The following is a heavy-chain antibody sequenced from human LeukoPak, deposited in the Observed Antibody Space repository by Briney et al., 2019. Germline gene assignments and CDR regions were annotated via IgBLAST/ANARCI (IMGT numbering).Heavy chain of an antibody. D-gene: IGHD3-10*01. CDR2: IYSGGTT. V-gene: IGHV3-53*01. J-gene: IGHJ5*02. CDR1: GFTVSGNY. CDR3: ARDRDRP. Sequence: GGSLRLSCAASGFTVSGNYMRWVRQAPGKGLEWVSLIYSGGTTYYADSVKGRFTISRDNSKNTLYLQMNSLRPEDTAVYYCARDRDRPWGQGTLVTVSS.